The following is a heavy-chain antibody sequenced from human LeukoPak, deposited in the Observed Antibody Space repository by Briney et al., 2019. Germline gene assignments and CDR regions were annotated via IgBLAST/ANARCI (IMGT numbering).Heavy chain of an antibody. J-gene: IGHJ4*02. CDR3: AKGGIAMADYYFDY. V-gene: IGHV3-23*01. CDR2: NSGGGGST. Sequence: GGSLRLSCVASGFTFSSYAMSWVRQAPRKGLEWVSANSGGGGSTYYADSVKSRFTISRDNSKNTLYLQMNSLRAENTAVYYCAKGGIAMADYYFDYWGQGTLVTVSS. CDR1: GFTFSSYA. D-gene: IGHD6-19*01.